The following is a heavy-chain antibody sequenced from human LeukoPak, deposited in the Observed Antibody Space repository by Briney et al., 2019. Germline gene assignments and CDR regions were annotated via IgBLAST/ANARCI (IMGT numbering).Heavy chain of an antibody. D-gene: IGHD6-19*01. CDR3: VKDRTVAGTDARYYFDY. J-gene: IGHJ4*02. V-gene: IGHV3-33*06. CDR1: GFSFSKYA. CDR2: IWFDGRQT. Sequence: PGGSLRLSCAASGFSFSKYAMHWVRQAPGKGLEWVAVIWFDGRQTFYADSVKGRFTISRDNSKNTLYLQMNSLRAEDTALYYCVKDRTVAGTDARYYFDYWGQGTLVTVSS.